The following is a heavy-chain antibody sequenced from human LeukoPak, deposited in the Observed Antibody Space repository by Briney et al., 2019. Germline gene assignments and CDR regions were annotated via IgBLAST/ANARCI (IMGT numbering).Heavy chain of an antibody. CDR3: ARGPAASIDTGHYDY. CDR1: GAPISSY. D-gene: IGHD6-13*01. J-gene: IGHJ4*02. CDR2: IYGSGST. V-gene: IGHV4-4*07. Sequence: SETLSLTCSVSGAPISSYWSWIRQPAGKGLEWIGRIYGSGSTKYNPSLQSRVTISVDTSKNQFSLKLTSVTAADTAVYYCARGPAASIDTGHYDYWGQGTLVTVSS.